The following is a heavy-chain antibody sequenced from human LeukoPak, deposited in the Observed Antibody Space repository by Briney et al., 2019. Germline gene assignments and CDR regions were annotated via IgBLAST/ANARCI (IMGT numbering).Heavy chain of an antibody. J-gene: IGHJ4*02. CDR3: AKGEYCSTTTCYPLAFDY. V-gene: IGHV3-23*01. D-gene: IGHD2-2*01. Sequence: GGSLRLSCAASGFTFSNFGMSWVRQAPGRGLEWVSGLSVSGGTTYYANSVMGRFTITRDNSKNTLYLQMNSLRAEDTAVYYCAKGEYCSTTTCYPLAFDYWDQGTLVTVSS. CDR2: LSVSGGTT. CDR1: GFTFSNFG.